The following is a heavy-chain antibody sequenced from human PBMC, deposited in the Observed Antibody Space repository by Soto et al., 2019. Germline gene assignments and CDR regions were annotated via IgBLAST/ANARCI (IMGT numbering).Heavy chain of an antibody. V-gene: IGHV1-18*01. CDR1: GYTFTSYG. D-gene: IGHD3-10*01. CDR2: ISAYNGNT. J-gene: IGHJ4*02. Sequence: ASVKVSCKASGYTFTSYGISWVRQAPGQGLEWMGWISAYNGNTNYAQKLQGRVTMTTDTSTSTAYMELRSLRSDDTAVYYFARGRYSYGSGSLYYFDYWGQGTLVTVSS. CDR3: ARGRYSYGSGSLYYFDY.